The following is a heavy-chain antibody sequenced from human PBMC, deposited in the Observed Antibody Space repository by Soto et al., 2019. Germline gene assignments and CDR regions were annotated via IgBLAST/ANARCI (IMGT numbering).Heavy chain of an antibody. CDR3: EREGGLKHPLDY. D-gene: IGHD3-16*01. CDR1: GYTFTAYY. Sequence: QVQLVQSGAEVKKPGASVKVSCKASGYTFTAYYMHWVRQAPGQGLEWMGWINPNSGGTNYAEKFQGWVTMTRDTSTTTVYRELTRLTSDDTAVFYCEREGGLKHPLDYWGPGTLVTVSS. J-gene: IGHJ4*02. CDR2: INPNSGGT. V-gene: IGHV1-2*04.